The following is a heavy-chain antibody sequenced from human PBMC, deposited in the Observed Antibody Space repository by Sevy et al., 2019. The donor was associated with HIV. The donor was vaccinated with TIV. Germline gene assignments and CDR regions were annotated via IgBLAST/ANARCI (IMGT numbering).Heavy chain of an antibody. J-gene: IGHJ4*02. D-gene: IGHD3-10*01. CDR2: IWYDGSTK. Sequence: GGFLRLSCAASGFTFSDYGMHWVRQTPGKGLEWVAVIWYDGSTKYYADSVKGRFTISRDNSKNTLYLHMNSLRAEDTAVYYCARHKLHHVMVSMVRGALSYYFDYWGQGTLVTVSS. CDR1: GFTFSDYG. CDR3: ARHKLHHVMVSMVRGALSYYFDY. V-gene: IGHV3-33*01.